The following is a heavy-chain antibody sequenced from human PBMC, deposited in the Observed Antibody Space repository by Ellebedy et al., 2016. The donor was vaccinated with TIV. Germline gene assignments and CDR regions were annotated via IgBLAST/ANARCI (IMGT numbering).Heavy chain of an antibody. CDR1: GFTLSRHW. CDR2: ISHDGSVK. Sequence: PGGSLRLSCAASGFTLSRHWMSWVRQGPGKGLEWVAVISHDGSVKIYADSVRGRFSISRDTSTNTLHLQMNSLRAEDTALYYCAKEATARASSYFDSWGQGILVTVSS. V-gene: IGHV3-30*18. CDR3: AKEATARASSYFDS. J-gene: IGHJ4*02.